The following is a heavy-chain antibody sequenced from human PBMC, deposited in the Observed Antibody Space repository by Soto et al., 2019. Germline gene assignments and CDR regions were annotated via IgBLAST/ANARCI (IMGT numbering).Heavy chain of an antibody. V-gene: IGHV1-18*04. CDR2: ISTYNGYT. CDR1: GYTFSAYG. Sequence: ASVKVSCKASGYTFSAYGISWVRQAPGQGLEWMGWISTYNGYTKYAQKIQGRVTMTIDTSTSTAYMELRSLRSDDTAVYYCGRDQVAVAGTDNWFDPWGQGTLVTVSS. CDR3: GRDQVAVAGTDNWFDP. D-gene: IGHD2-15*01. J-gene: IGHJ5*02.